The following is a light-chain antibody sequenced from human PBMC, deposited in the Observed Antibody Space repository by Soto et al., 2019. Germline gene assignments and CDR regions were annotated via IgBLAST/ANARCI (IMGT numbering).Light chain of an antibody. J-gene: IGLJ3*02. V-gene: IGLV2-14*01. CDR1: SSDVGSYNY. CDR2: GVN. Sequence: QSALTQPASVSGSPGQSITISCTGTSSDVGSYNYVSWYQQHPGKAPKLMIFGVNNRPSGVSNRFSASKSGNTASLTISGLQAEDEAHYYCSSYTSTTTLGGVFGGGTKLTVL. CDR3: SSYTSTTTLGGV.